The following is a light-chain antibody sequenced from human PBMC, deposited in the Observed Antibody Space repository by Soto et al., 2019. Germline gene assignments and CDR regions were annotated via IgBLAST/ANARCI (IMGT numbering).Light chain of an antibody. CDR3: QQYHSSPST. CDR2: AAS. Sequence: EIVLTQSPGTLSLSPGEGVTLSCRASQSVTSRHLAWYQQKPGQAPRLLIFAASGRPPTIPSRFSGSGSGTDFTLTISRLEAEDFAVYFCQQYHSSPSTFGQGTRLEIK. J-gene: IGKJ2*01. V-gene: IGKV3-20*01. CDR1: QSVTSRH.